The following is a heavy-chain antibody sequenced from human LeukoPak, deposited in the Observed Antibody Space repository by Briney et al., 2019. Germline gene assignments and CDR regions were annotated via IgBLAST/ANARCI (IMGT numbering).Heavy chain of an antibody. V-gene: IGHV3-23*01. Sequence: GGSLRLSCAASGFTFSSYAMSWVRQAPGKGLEWVSAISGSGGSTYYADSVKGRFTISRDNSKNTLYLQMNSLRAEDTAVYYCAKAVVVVDATVSGPGTYYFDYWGQGTLVTVSS. CDR2: ISGSGGST. CDR3: AKAVVVVDATVSGPGTYYFDY. J-gene: IGHJ4*02. CDR1: GFTFSSYA. D-gene: IGHD2-15*01.